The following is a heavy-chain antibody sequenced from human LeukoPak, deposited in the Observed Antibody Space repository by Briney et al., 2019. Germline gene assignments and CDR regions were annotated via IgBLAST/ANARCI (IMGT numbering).Heavy chain of an antibody. CDR1: GGTFNSYA. CDR2: SIPMFGTT. D-gene: IGHD4-17*01. CDR3: ARGTTVTTAVLVPNDAFDI. V-gene: IGHV1-69*13. J-gene: IGHJ3*02. Sequence: GASVKVSCKASGGTFNSYAISWVRQAPGQGLEWMGGSIPMFGTTNFAPEFQGRVTITADEFTSTAYMELTSLKSEDTAVYYCARGTTVTTAVLVPNDAFDIWGQGTMVTVSS.